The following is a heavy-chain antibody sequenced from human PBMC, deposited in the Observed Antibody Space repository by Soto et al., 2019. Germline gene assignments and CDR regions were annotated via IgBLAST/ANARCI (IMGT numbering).Heavy chain of an antibody. CDR2: IWYDGSNI. J-gene: IGHJ4*02. CDR3: ARDGADTYLPDY. V-gene: IGHV3-33*01. Sequence: GGSLKRSCAASGFTFINYGFHWVRQAPGKGLEWVAVIWYDGSNINYEDSVKGRFTISRDNSKNTLYLQINSLRVEDTSVYYCARDGADTYLPDYWGQGNPVTVPS. CDR1: GFTFINYG. D-gene: IGHD6-19*01.